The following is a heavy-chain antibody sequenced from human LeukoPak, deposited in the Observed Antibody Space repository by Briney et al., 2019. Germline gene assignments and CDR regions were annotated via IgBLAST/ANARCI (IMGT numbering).Heavy chain of an antibody. CDR1: GGSFSGYY. Sequence: SETLSLTCAVYGGSFSGYYWSWIRQPPGKGREWIGEINHSGSTNYNPSLKSRVTISVDASKNHFSLKLTSVTAADTAVYYCARVYFSTQVEGPPVNWFDPWGQGTLVTVSS. D-gene: IGHD2-15*01. CDR3: ARVYFSTQVEGPPVNWFDP. CDR2: INHSGST. V-gene: IGHV4-34*01. J-gene: IGHJ5*02.